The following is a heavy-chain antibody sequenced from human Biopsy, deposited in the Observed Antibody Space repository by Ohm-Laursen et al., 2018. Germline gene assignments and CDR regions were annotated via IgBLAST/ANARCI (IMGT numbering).Heavy chain of an antibody. CDR1: GDSISSYY. J-gene: IGHJ2*01. D-gene: IGHD3-22*01. CDR3: ARDRGYYSDRTVPGYFDL. Sequence: SQTLSLTCTVSGDSISSYYWSWIRQPTGKGLEWIGYAYYTGSTDYNPSLQSRVAISVDTSKNHFSLRLRSVTPADTAIYYCARDRGYYSDRTVPGYFDLWGRGTLVTVSS. V-gene: IGHV4-59*01. CDR2: AYYTGST.